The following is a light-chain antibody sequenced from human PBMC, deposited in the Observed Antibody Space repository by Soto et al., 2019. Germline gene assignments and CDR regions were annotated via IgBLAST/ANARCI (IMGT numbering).Light chain of an antibody. CDR2: GAS. Sequence: IVLTHSPSTLSLSPLYGARITFMAIQSVSINLAWYQQKPGQAPRLVIYGASTRATGIPARFIGTGSGTDFTLTVSSLQSEDFAVYYCQQYDNWPQTFGQGTKVE. CDR1: QSVSIN. CDR3: QQYDNWPQT. V-gene: IGKV3-15*01. J-gene: IGKJ1*01.